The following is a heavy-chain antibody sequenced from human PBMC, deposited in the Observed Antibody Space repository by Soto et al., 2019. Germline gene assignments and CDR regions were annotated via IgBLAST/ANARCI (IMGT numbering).Heavy chain of an antibody. CDR1: GLTFKNYA. J-gene: IGHJ1*01. D-gene: IGHD4-17*01. Sequence: EVNLLESGGGVVQPGESLRISCVGSGLTFKNYAMTWVRQAPGKGLEWVSGTTGSGANKHYADSVRGRFTISRDNSKKTLYLEMKSLRVEDTAVYYCAKDGDFGEDGPAEYFEQWGQGTLVTVSS. CDR2: TTGSGANK. CDR3: AKDGDFGEDGPAEYFEQ. V-gene: IGHV3-23*01.